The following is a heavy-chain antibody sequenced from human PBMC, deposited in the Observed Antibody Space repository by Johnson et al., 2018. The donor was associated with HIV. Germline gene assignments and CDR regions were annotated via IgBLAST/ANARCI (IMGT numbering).Heavy chain of an antibody. CDR3: ARDGGYCSSTSCFRHWASAFDI. J-gene: IGHJ3*02. CDR1: GFTFSSYA. Sequence: QVQLVESGGGVVQPGRSLRLSCAASGFTFSSYAMHWVRQAPGKGLEWVAVISYDGSNKYYADSVKGRFTISRDNSKNTLYLQMNSLRAEDTAVYYCARDGGYCSSTSCFRHWASAFDIWGQGTMVNVSS. CDR2: ISYDGSNK. D-gene: IGHD2-2*01. V-gene: IGHV3-30-3*01.